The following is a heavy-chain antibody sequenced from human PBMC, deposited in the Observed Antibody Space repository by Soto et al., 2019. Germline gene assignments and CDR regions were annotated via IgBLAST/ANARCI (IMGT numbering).Heavy chain of an antibody. J-gene: IGHJ4*02. CDR1: GFTFDDYA. Sequence: PGGSLRLSCAASGFTFDDYAMHLVRQSPGRGLEWVASIGWNSGSIGYADSVKGRFTISRDNAKNSLYLKMNSLRPEDTAPYYCVKDKWYNNTWYLDYWGQGTLVTASS. CDR3: VKDKWYNNTWYLDY. D-gene: IGHD6-13*01. V-gene: IGHV3-9*01. CDR2: IGWNSGSI.